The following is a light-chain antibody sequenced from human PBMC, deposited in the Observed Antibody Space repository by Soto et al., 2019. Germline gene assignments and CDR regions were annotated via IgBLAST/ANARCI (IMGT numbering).Light chain of an antibody. CDR1: QSVSRN. J-gene: IGKJ2*01. CDR3: QQYSNWPPYT. Sequence: EMVLTQSPGTLSLSLGERATLSCRASQSVSRNYLAWYQQKPGQAPRLLIYTASRRATGIPARFSGSGSGTEFTLTISSLQSEDFAVYYCQQYSNWPPYTFGQRTK. CDR2: TAS. V-gene: IGKV3-15*01.